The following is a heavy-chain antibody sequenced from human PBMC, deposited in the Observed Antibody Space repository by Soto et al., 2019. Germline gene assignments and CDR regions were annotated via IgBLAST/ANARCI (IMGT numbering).Heavy chain of an antibody. Sequence: EVQLLESGGGLVQPGGSLRLSCAASGFTFSSYAMSWVRQAPGKGLEWVSAISGSGGSTYYADSVKGRFTISRDNSKNSLYLQMNSLRAEDTAVYYCARDSVRMATVYYFDYWGQGTLVTVSS. J-gene: IGHJ4*02. V-gene: IGHV3-23*01. CDR1: GFTFSSYA. CDR2: ISGSGGST. CDR3: ARDSVRMATVYYFDY. D-gene: IGHD4-4*01.